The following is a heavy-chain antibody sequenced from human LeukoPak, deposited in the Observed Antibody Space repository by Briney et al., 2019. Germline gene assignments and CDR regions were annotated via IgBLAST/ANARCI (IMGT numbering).Heavy chain of an antibody. J-gene: IGHJ6*03. V-gene: IGHV1-69*05. D-gene: IGHD5-18*01. Sequence: AASVKVSCKASGGTFSSYAISWVRQAPGQGLEWMGGIIPIFGTANYAQKFQGRVTITTDESTSTAYMELSSLRAEDTAVYYCARGTGYSYGYFYYMDVWGKGTTVTVSS. CDR3: ARGTGYSYGYFYYMDV. CDR2: IIPIFGTA. CDR1: GGTFSSYA.